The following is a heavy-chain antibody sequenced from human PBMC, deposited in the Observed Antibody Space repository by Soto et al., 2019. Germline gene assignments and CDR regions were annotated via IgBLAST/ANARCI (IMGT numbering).Heavy chain of an antibody. CDR3: ARDMSGCSSSDCYLSRWFDP. Sequence: LSLTCTVSGAPITSGAYSWSWIRQPPGKGLEWIGFIYQSGSTHYNPSLKSRVTISVDRSKNHFSLQLTSLTAADTAVYYCARDMSGCSSSDCYLSRWFDPWGPGTLVTVSS. V-gene: IGHV4-30-2*01. D-gene: IGHD2-21*02. CDR2: IYQSGST. CDR1: GAPITSGAYS. J-gene: IGHJ5*02.